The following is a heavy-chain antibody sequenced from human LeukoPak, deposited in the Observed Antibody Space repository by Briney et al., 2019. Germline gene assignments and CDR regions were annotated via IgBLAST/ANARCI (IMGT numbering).Heavy chain of an antibody. J-gene: IGHJ4*02. V-gene: IGHV3-49*04. CDR1: GFTSGDYA. Sequence: PGPSLIFSCTASGFTSGDYAMSWVRQAPRKGLEWVGFIRSKAYDGTTEYAASVKGRFTISRADSKSIAYLQMNSRKTNATAVYYCTRDRFGEKDYWAQGTLVTVSS. CDR2: IRSKAYDGTT. D-gene: IGHD3-10*01. CDR3: TRDRFGEKDY.